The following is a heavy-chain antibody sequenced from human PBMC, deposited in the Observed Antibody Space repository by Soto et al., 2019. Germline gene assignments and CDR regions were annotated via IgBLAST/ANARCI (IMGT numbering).Heavy chain of an antibody. CDR2: IYSGGST. J-gene: IGHJ4*02. Sequence: EVQLVESGGGLVQPGGSLRLSCAASGFTVSSNYMSWVRQAPGKGLEWVSVIYSGGSTYYADSVKGRFTISRHNSKNTLYLQMNSLRAEDTAVYYCARASNYLWVLGVEGYFDYWGQGTLVTVSS. D-gene: IGHD3-16*01. CDR3: ARASNYLWVLGVEGYFDY. V-gene: IGHV3-53*04. CDR1: GFTVSSNY.